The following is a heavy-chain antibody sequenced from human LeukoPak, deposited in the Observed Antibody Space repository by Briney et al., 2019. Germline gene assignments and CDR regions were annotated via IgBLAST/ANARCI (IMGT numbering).Heavy chain of an antibody. D-gene: IGHD3-10*01. CDR2: ISWNSGSI. Sequence: QSGGSLRLSCAASGFTFDDYAMHWVRQAPGKGLEWVSGISWNSGSIGYADSVRGRFTISRDNAKNSLYLQMNSLRAEDMALYYCAKDLVVRGVIISFGLVYWGQGTLVTVSS. V-gene: IGHV3-9*03. CDR1: GFTFDDYA. J-gene: IGHJ4*02. CDR3: AKDLVVRGVIISFGLVY.